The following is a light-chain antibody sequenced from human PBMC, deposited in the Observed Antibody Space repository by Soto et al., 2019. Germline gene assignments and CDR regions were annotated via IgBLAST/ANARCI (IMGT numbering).Light chain of an antibody. J-gene: IGKJ1*01. Sequence: DMVMTQSPATLSVSPGGRATLSCRASQSVSSNFLAWYQQKPGQAPRLLIYDASTRATGIPDRFSGSGSGTDFTLTISRLEPEDFAVYYCQQSGSSPGTFGQGTKVDI. CDR1: QSVSSNF. V-gene: IGKV3-20*01. CDR3: QQSGSSPGT. CDR2: DAS.